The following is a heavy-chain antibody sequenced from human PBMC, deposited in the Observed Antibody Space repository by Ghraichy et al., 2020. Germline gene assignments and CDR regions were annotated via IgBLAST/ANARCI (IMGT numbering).Heavy chain of an antibody. Sequence: GSLNISCAASGFTFSSYSMNWVRQAPGKGLEWVSSISSSSSYIYYADSVKGRFTISRDNAKNSLYLQMNSLRAEDTAVYYCAREDNAWAYHDAFDIWGQGTMVTVSS. CDR2: ISSSSSYI. V-gene: IGHV3-21*01. CDR3: AREDNAWAYHDAFDI. D-gene: IGHD5-24*01. J-gene: IGHJ3*02. CDR1: GFTFSSYS.